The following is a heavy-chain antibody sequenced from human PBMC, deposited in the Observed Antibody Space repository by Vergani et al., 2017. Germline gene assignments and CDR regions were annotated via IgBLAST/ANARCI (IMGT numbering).Heavy chain of an antibody. CDR3: ARGGGY. CDR1: GGSISSYY. D-gene: IGHD3-16*01. J-gene: IGHJ4*02. CDR2: ISSSSSTI. V-gene: IGHV3-11*04. Sequence: QVQLQESGPGLVKPSETLSLTCTVSGGSISSYYWSWIRQPPGKGLEWVSYISSSSSTIYYADSVKGRFTISRDNAKNSLYLQMNSLRAEDTAVYYCARGGGYWGQGTLVTVSS.